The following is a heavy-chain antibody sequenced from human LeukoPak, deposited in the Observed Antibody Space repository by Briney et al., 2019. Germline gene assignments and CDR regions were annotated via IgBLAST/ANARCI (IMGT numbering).Heavy chain of an antibody. CDR3: AREAWSGYCSGGSCYSCGMDV. J-gene: IGHJ6*04. V-gene: IGHV1-2*04. CDR1: GYTFTGYY. CDR2: INPNGGGT. D-gene: IGHD2-15*01. Sequence: ASVKVSCKASGYTFTGYYMHWVRQAPGQGLEWMGWINPNGGGTNYAQKFQGWVTMTRDTSISTAYMELSRLRSDDTAVYYCAREAWSGYCSGGSCYSCGMDVWGKGTTVTVSS.